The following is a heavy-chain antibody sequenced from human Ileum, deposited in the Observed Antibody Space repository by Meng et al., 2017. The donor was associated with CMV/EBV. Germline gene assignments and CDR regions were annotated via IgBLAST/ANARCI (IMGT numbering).Heavy chain of an antibody. J-gene: IGHJ4*02. Sequence: QVQLVQSGGAVEKPGXTVKVSCKTSGYTFTSQGITWVRQAPGQGVEWMGWSNTNNSNTNYAWKFVGRDTMNTHTSTSTGYMELRSLRSDDTAVYYCARGIDYWGQGTLVTVSS. CDR1: GYTFTSQG. V-gene: IGHV1-18*01. CDR3: ARGIDY. CDR2: SNTNNSNT.